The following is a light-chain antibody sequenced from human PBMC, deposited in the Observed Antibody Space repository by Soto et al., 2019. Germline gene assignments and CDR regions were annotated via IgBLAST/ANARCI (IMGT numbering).Light chain of an antibody. CDR2: DVN. Sequence: QSVLTQPASVSGSPGQSITISCSGPTSDIHDFNSISWYRHHPGKVPRLIVYDVNKRPSGISPRFSGSKSGLTASLTISGLQGEDEADYFCTSYTAKNTLVFGTGTKVTVL. J-gene: IGLJ1*01. CDR1: TSDIHDFNS. CDR3: TSYTAKNTLV. V-gene: IGLV2-14*01.